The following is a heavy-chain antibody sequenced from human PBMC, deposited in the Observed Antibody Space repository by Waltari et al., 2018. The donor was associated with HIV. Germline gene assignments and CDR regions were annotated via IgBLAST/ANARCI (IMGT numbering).Heavy chain of an antibody. Sequence: EVQLVQSGAEVKKPGESLKISCKGSGSSFTSYWIGWVHQMPGKGLEWMGIIYPGDSDTRYSPSFQGQVTISADKSISTAYLQWSSLKASDTAMYYCARHLQYSSGWQNWFDPWGQGTLVTVSS. CDR3: ARHLQYSSGWQNWFDP. CDR2: IYPGDSDT. CDR1: GSSFTSYW. J-gene: IGHJ5*02. D-gene: IGHD6-19*01. V-gene: IGHV5-51*07.